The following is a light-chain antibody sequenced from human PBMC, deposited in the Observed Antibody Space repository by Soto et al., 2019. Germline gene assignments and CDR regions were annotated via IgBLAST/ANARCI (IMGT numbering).Light chain of an antibody. CDR2: LNNDGSH. CDR3: QTWGTGFQF. Sequence: QLVLTQSPSASASLGASVKLTCTLSSGHSSYAIAWHQKQPGKGPRYLMDLNNDGSHTKGDGIPDRFSGSSSGADRYLIISRLQSEDDADYYCQTWGTGFQFFGGGTKLTVL. V-gene: IGLV4-69*01. J-gene: IGLJ2*01. CDR1: SGHSSYA.